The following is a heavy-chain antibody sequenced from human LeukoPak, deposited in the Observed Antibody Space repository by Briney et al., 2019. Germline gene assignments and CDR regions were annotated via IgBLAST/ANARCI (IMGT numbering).Heavy chain of an antibody. CDR2: IYYSGST. V-gene: IGHV4-39*07. CDR3: ARESGSSGGLYYYYYYMDV. CDR1: GGSISSSSYY. Sequence: SETLSLTCTVSGGSISSSSYYWGWTRQPPGKGLEWIGSIYYSGSTYYHPSLKSRVTISVDTSKNRLSLKLSSVTAADTAMYYCARESGSSGGLYYYYYYMDVWGKGTTVTVSS. D-gene: IGHD6-19*01. J-gene: IGHJ6*03.